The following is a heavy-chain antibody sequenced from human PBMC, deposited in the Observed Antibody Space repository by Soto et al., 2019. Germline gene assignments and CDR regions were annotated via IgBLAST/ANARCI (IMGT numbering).Heavy chain of an antibody. CDR1: GYTFTNYA. V-gene: IGHV1-3*01. CDR2: INAGNGNT. CDR3: ARGRTVTPRYYYYYGMDV. J-gene: IGHJ6*02. D-gene: IGHD4-17*01. Sequence: ASVKVSCKASGYTFTNYAMHWVRQAPGQRLEWMGWINAGNGNTKYSQKFQGRVTMTRDTSTSTVYMELSSLRSEDTAVYYCARGRTVTPRYYYYYGMDVWGQGTTVTVSS.